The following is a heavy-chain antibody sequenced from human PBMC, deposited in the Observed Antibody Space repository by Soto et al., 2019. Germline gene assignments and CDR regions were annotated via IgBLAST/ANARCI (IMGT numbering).Heavy chain of an antibody. CDR3: ATDRYDYIWGSSRPVLYY. Sequence: GASLKVSCKVSGYTLTELSMHWVRQAPGKGLEWMGGFDPEDGETIYAQKFQGRVTMTEDTSTDTAYVELSRLRSEDTAVYYCATDRYDYIWGSSRPVLYYWGQGTLVTVSS. J-gene: IGHJ4*02. D-gene: IGHD3-16*01. V-gene: IGHV1-24*01. CDR2: FDPEDGET. CDR1: GYTLTELS.